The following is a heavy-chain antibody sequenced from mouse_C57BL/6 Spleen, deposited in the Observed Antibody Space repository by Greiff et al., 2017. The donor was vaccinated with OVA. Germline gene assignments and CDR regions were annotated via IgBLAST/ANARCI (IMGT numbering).Heavy chain of an antibody. CDR2: IYPGAGDT. Sequence: VQLQQSGAELVKPGASVKISCKASGYAFSSYWMNWVKQRPGKGLEWIGQIYPGAGDTNYNGKFKGKATLTADKSSSTAYMQLSSLTSEDSAVYFCARWGNYFYAMDYWGQGTSVTVSS. CDR1: GYAFSSYW. D-gene: IGHD2-1*01. CDR3: ARWGNYFYAMDY. V-gene: IGHV1-80*01. J-gene: IGHJ4*01.